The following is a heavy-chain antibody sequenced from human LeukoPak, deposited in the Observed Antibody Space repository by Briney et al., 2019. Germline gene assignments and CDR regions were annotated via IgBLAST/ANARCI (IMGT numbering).Heavy chain of an antibody. CDR1: GGSISRYY. CDR2: IYTSGST. V-gene: IGHV4-4*07. CDR3: ARGGYSDFDY. Sequence: SETLALICTVSGGSISRYYWSWIRQPAGKGLEWIGRIYTSGSTNYNPSLKSRVTMSVDTSKNQFSLKLSSLTAADTAVYYCARGGYSDFDYWGQGTLVTVSS. J-gene: IGHJ4*02. D-gene: IGHD5-18*01.